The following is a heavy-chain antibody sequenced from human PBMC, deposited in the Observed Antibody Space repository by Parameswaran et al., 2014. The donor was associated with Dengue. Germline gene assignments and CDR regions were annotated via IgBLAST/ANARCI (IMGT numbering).Heavy chain of an antibody. V-gene: IGHV3-48*02. Sequence: VRQMPGKGLEWVSYISSSSSTIYYADSVKGRFTISRDNAKNSLYLQMNSLRDEDTAVYYCARGGMDVWGQGTTVTVSS. J-gene: IGHJ6*02. CDR3: ARGGMDV. CDR2: ISSSSSTI.